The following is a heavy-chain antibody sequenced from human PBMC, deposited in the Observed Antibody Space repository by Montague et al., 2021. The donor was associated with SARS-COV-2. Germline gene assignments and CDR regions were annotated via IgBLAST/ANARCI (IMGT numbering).Heavy chain of an antibody. CDR3: ARRSLGYCSGGSCYSAFDP. CDR1: GGSISSYY. CDR2: IYYSGST. V-gene: IGHV4-59*01. Sequence: SETLSLTCTVSGGSISSYYWSWIRQPPGKGLEWIGYIYYSGSTNYNPSLKSRVTISVDTYKNQFSLKLSSVTAADTAVYYCARRSLGYCSGGSCYSAFDPWGQGTLVTVSS. J-gene: IGHJ5*02. D-gene: IGHD2-15*01.